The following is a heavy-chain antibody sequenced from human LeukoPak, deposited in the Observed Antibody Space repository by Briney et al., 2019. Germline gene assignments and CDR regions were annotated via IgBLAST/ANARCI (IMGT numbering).Heavy chain of an antibody. D-gene: IGHD3-3*01. CDR2: VYPGDSDT. V-gene: IGHV5-51*01. CDR1: GYTFSSYW. J-gene: IGHJ4*02. Sequence: GESLKISCKGSGYTFSSYWIGWVRQMPGKGLEWMGIVYPGDSDTRYSPSLQGQVTISVDTSIGTAYLQWSSLKASDTAIYYCARQNDFRLDYWGQGTLVTVSS. CDR3: ARQNDFRLDY.